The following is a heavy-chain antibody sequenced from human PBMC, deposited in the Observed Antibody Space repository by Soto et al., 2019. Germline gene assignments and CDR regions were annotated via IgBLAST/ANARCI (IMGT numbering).Heavy chain of an antibody. V-gene: IGHV3-30*18. CDR3: AKRGPNFGSYQDYYYGMYV. CDR1: GFTFSSYG. J-gene: IGHJ6*02. CDR2: ISYDGSNK. Sequence: GGSLRLSCAASGFTFSSYGMHWVRQAPGKGLEWVAVISYDGSNKYYADSVKGRFTISRDNSKNTLYLQMNSLRAEDTAVYYCAKRGPNFGSYQDYYYGMYVCGQGTSVIVSS. D-gene: IGHD1-26*01.